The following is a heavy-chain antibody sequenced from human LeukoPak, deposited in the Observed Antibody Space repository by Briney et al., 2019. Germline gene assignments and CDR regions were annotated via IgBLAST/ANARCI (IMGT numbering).Heavy chain of an antibody. V-gene: IGHV3-21*01. J-gene: IGHJ4*02. CDR3: ARDCGSYPLDY. CDR1: GFTFSSHS. D-gene: IGHD3-16*01. CDR2: ISRSSTYI. Sequence: GGSLRLSCAASGFTFSSHSMNWVRQAPGKGLEWLSAISRSSTYIYYADSVKGRFTISRDNGKNSLYLQMNSLRAEDTGVYYCARDCGSYPLDYWGQGTLVTVSS.